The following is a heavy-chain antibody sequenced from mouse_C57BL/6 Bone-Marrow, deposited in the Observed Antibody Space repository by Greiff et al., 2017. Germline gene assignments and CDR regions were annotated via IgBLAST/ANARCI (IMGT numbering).Heavy chain of an antibody. CDR1: GYSITSGYD. CDR3: ARGGYYGPYWYFDV. CDR2: ISYSGST. J-gene: IGHJ1*03. D-gene: IGHD1-2*01. Sequence: EVQVVESGPGMVKPSQSLSLTCTVTGYSITSGYDWHWIRHFPGNKLEWMGYISYSGSTNYNPSLKSRISITHDTSKNHFFLKLNSVTTEDTATYYCARGGYYGPYWYFDVWGTGTTVTVSS. V-gene: IGHV3-1*01.